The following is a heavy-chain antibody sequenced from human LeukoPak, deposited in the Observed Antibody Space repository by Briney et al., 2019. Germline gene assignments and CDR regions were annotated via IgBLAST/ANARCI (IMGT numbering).Heavy chain of an antibody. D-gene: IGHD3-10*01. CDR3: AKDSFALYYYGSGSYVY. CDR2: ISSSSSTI. J-gene: IGHJ4*02. V-gene: IGHV3-48*01. Sequence: GGSLRLSCAASGFTFSSYSMNWVRQAPGKGLEWVSYISSSSSTIYYADSVKGRFTISRDNAKNSLYLQMNSLRAEDTAVYYCAKDSFALYYYGSGSYVYWGQGTLVTVSS. CDR1: GFTFSSYS.